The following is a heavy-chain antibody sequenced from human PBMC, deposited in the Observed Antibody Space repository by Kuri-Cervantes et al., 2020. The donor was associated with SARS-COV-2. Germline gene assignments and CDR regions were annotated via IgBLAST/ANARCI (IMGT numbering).Heavy chain of an antibody. CDR1: GFSFNHYS. CDR3: ARVTVTMIVGGYWFDL. V-gene: IGHV3-53*01. D-gene: IGHD3-22*01. CDR2: IYTGGDT. Sequence: GESLKISCVGSGFSFNHYSMNWVRQAPGKGLEWVSIIYTGGDTYYADSVKGRFTIARDISKNTLYLQLNSLKNEDTAVYYCARVTVTMIVGGYWFDLWGQGTLVTVSS. J-gene: IGHJ5*02.